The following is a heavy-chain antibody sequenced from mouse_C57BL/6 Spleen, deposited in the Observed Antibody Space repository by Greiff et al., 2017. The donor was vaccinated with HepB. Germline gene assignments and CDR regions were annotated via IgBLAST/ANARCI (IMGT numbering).Heavy chain of an antibody. J-gene: IGHJ2*01. D-gene: IGHD2-5*01. CDR1: GYTFTSYW. CDR2: IYPSDSET. Sequence: QVQLKQPGAELVRPGSSVKLSCKASGYTFTSYWMDWVKQRPGQGLEWIGNIYPSDSETHYNQKFKDKATLTVDKSSSTAYMQLSSLTSEDSAVYYCARVAYYSNYYFDYWGQGTTLTVSS. CDR3: ARVAYYSNYYFDY. V-gene: IGHV1-61*01.